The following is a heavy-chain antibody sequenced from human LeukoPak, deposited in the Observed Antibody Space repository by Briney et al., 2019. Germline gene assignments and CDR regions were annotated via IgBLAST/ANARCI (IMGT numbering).Heavy chain of an antibody. Sequence: PSETLSLTCTVSGGSISSGDYYWSWIRQPPGKGLEWIGYIYYSGSTNYNPSLKSRVTISVDTSKNQFSLKLSSVTAADTAVYYCARGRESSGWYFLVWFDPWGQGTLVTVSS. CDR1: GGSISSGDYY. V-gene: IGHV4-30-4*01. D-gene: IGHD6-19*01. J-gene: IGHJ5*02. CDR2: IYYSGST. CDR3: ARGRESSGWYFLVWFDP.